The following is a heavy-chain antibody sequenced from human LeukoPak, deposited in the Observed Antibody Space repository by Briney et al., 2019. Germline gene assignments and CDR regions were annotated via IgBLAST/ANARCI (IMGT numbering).Heavy chain of an antibody. Sequence: GGSLRLSCAASGFTFDDYAMHWVRQAPGKGLEWVSGISWNSGSIGYADSVKGRFTISRDNAKNSLYLQMNSLRAEDTALYYCAKDPALNYYDSSGFDYWGQGTLVTVSS. V-gene: IGHV3-9*01. J-gene: IGHJ4*02. CDR2: ISWNSGSI. CDR3: AKDPALNYYDSSGFDY. CDR1: GFTFDDYA. D-gene: IGHD3-22*01.